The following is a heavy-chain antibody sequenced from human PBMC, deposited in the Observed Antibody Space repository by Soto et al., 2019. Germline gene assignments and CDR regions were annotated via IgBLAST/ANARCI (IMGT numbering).Heavy chain of an antibody. CDR1: GGSISSYY. J-gene: IGHJ4*02. Sequence: SETLSLTCTVSGGSISSYYWSWIRQPPGKRLEWIGYIYYSGSTNYNPSLKSRVTISVDTSKNQFSLKLSSVTAADTAVFYCARGLGMATSVRGEIYPFDYWGQGTLDTVSS. CDR2: IYYSGST. V-gene: IGHV4-59*08. CDR3: ARGLGMATSVRGEIYPFDY. D-gene: IGHD5-12*01.